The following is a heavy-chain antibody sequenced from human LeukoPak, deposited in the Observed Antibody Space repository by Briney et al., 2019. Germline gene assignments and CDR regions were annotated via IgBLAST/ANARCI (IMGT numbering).Heavy chain of an antibody. Sequence: PGGSLRLSCAASGFTVSSNYMSWVRQAPGKGLGWVSVIDNGGSTYYADSVKGRFTISRDNSKNTLYPQMNSLRAEDTAVYYCARDGSARSLGNWGQGTLVSVSS. CDR3: ARDGSARSLGN. D-gene: IGHD6-6*01. J-gene: IGHJ4*02. CDR2: IDNGGST. V-gene: IGHV3-53*01. CDR1: GFTVSSNY.